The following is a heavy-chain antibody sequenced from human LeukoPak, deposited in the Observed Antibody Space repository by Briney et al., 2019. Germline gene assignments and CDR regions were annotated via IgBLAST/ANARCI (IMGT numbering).Heavy chain of an antibody. CDR1: GFTFSDYY. V-gene: IGHV3-11*01. J-gene: IGHJ4*02. D-gene: IGHD2-15*01. CDR3: ARDLGEYCSGGSCRNLFDY. CDR2: ISSSGSTI. Sequence: GGSLRLSRAASGFTFSDYYMSWIRQAPGKGLEWVSYISSSGSTIYYADSVKGRFTISRDNAKNSLYLQMNSLRAEDTAVYYCARDLGEYCSGGSCRNLFDYWGQGTLVTVSS.